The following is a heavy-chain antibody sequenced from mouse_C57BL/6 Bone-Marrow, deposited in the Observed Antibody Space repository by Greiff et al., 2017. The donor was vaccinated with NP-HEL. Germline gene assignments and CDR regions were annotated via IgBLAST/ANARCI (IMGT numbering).Heavy chain of an antibody. D-gene: IGHD1-1*01. CDR3: ARGIYYYGSSPLLYFGV. V-gene: IGHV1-31*01. J-gene: IGHJ1*03. CDR1: GYSFTGYY. CDR2: IYPYNGVS. Sequence: VQLKQSGPELVKPGASVKISCKASGYSFTGYYMHWVKQSHGNILDWIGYIYPYNGVSSYNQKFKGKATLTVDKSSSTAYMELRSLTSEDSAVYYCARGIYYYGSSPLLYFGVWGTGTTVTVSS.